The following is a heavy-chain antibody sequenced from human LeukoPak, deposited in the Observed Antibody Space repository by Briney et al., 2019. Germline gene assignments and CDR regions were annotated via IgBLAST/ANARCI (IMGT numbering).Heavy chain of an antibody. V-gene: IGHV6-1*01. CDR2: TYFRSMWYN. Sequence: SQTLSLTCAICGDSVSSNGVAWIWIRQSPSRGLEWLGRTYFRSMWYNDYALSVKSRVTINPDTSKNQFSLQLNSVTPEDTAVYYCARQRGAFDYWGQGTLVTVSS. CDR3: ARQRGAFDY. CDR1: GDSVSSNGVA. D-gene: IGHD1-26*01. J-gene: IGHJ4*02.